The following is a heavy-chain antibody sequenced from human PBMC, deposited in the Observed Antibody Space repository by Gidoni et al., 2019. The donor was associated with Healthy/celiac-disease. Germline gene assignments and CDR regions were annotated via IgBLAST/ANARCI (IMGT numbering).Heavy chain of an antibody. Sequence: EVQLVESGGGLVQPGRSLRLSCAPSGFTFDDYAMHWVRQAPGKGLGWVSGISWNSGSIGYADSVKGRFTISRDNAKNSLYLQMNSLRAEDTALYYCAKDMGSGSYDYWGQGTLVTVSS. D-gene: IGHD1-26*01. J-gene: IGHJ4*02. V-gene: IGHV3-9*01. CDR2: ISWNSGSI. CDR3: AKDMGSGSYDY. CDR1: GFTFDDYA.